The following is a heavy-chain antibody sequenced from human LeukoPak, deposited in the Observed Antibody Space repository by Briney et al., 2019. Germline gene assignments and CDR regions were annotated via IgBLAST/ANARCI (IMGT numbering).Heavy chain of an antibody. Sequence: SVKVSCKASGGTFSSYAISWVRQAPGQGLEWMGGIIPTFGTANYAQKFQGRVTITTDESTSTAYMELSSLRSEDTAVYYCARDATACGGDCINWFDPWGQGTLVTVSS. V-gene: IGHV1-69*05. CDR2: IIPTFGTA. CDR3: ARDATACGGDCINWFDP. D-gene: IGHD2-21*02. J-gene: IGHJ5*02. CDR1: GGTFSSYA.